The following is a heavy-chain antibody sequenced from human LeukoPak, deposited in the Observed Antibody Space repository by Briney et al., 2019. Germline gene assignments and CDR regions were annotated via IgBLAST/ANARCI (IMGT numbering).Heavy chain of an antibody. CDR1: GFTFDDYA. J-gene: IGHJ3*02. Sequence: GGSLRLSCAASGFTFDDYAMHWVRQAPGKGLEWVSGISWNSGSIGYADSVKGRFTISRDNAKNSLYLQMNSLRAEDMALYYCAKNLEYSSSGNAFDIWGQGTMVTVSS. V-gene: IGHV3-9*03. D-gene: IGHD6-6*01. CDR2: ISWNSGSI. CDR3: AKNLEYSSSGNAFDI.